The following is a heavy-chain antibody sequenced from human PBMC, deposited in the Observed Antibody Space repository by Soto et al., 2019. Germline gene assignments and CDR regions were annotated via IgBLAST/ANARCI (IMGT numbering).Heavy chain of an antibody. CDR1: GFTFSSHA. Sequence: EVQLLESGGGLVQPGGSLRLSCAASGFTFSSHAMNWVRQAPGKGLDWLSAISGSASDIYYADSVKGRITISRDSFTNTVFLQMNSLRAEDTALYYCAKKSSGSWSMGGFDSWWQGTLVTVSS. D-gene: IGHD3-16*01. CDR3: AKKSSGSWSMGGFDS. V-gene: IGHV3-23*01. CDR2: ISGSASDI. J-gene: IGHJ4*02.